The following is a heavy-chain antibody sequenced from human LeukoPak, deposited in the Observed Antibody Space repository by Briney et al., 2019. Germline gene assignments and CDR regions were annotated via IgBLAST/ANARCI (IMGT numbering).Heavy chain of an antibody. CDR2: ISGSGDST. CDR1: GFTFSTSA. CDR3: AKAPVRGAVTGY. J-gene: IGHJ4*02. Sequence: GGSLRLSCAASGFTFSTSAMSWVRQAPGKGLEWVSGISGSGDSTYYVDSVKGRFTISRDNSKSTLYLHMNSLRAEDTAIYYCAKAPVRGAVTGYWGQGTLVTVSS. D-gene: IGHD2-21*02. V-gene: IGHV3-23*01.